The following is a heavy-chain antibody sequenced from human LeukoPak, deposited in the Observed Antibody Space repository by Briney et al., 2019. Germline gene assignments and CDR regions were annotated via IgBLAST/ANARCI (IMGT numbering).Heavy chain of an antibody. CDR1: GGSISSSSYY. Sequence: KPSETLFLTCTVSGGSISSSSYYWGWIRQPPGKGLEWIGSIYYSGSTYYNPSLKSRVTISVDTSKNQFSLKLSSVTAADTAVYYCARVLFYGDYESVIFDYWGQGTLVTVSS. J-gene: IGHJ4*02. D-gene: IGHD4-17*01. CDR3: ARVLFYGDYESVIFDY. CDR2: IYYSGST. V-gene: IGHV4-39*07.